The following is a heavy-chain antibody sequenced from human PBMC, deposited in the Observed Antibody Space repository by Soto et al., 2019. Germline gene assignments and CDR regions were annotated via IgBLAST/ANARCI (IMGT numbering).Heavy chain of an antibody. D-gene: IGHD1-26*01. J-gene: IGHJ6*02. V-gene: IGHV3-30*18. CDR1: GFTFSSYG. Sequence: PGGSLRLSCAASGFTFSSYGMHWVRQAPGKGLEWVAVISYDGSNKYYADSVKGRFTISRDNSKNTLYLQMNSLRAEDTAAYYCAKVGLGAHYYYGMDVWGQGTTVTVSS. CDR3: AKVGLGAHYYYGMDV. CDR2: ISYDGSNK.